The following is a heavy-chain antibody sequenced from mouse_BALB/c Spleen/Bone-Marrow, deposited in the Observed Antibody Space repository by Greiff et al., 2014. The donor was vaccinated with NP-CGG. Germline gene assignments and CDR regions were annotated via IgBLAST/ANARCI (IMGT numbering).Heavy chain of an antibody. Sequence: VQLQQSGPELVKPGASVKMSCKASGYSFTSFILHWVKVRPGQGLEWIGYINPYNDGTKYNEKFKGKAILTSDKSSSSANMELSSLTSEDSAVYYCARAMIYYYAMDYWGQGTSVTVSS. D-gene: IGHD2-4*01. CDR1: GYSFTSFI. J-gene: IGHJ4*01. CDR2: INPYNDGT. V-gene: IGHV1-14*01. CDR3: ARAMIYYYAMDY.